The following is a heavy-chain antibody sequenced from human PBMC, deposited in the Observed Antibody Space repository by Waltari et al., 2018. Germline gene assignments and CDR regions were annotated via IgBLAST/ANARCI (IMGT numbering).Heavy chain of an antibody. Sequence: EVQLLESGGGLLQPGGSLRLSCAASGFTFSRSSMSWFRPAPGKGLEWVSSVTNSGAGTYYADSVKGRFTISRDNSQNTLSLQMNSLRADDTAVYYCALYCSDSSCHWGQGTLVTVSS. D-gene: IGHD2-15*01. V-gene: IGHV3-23*01. J-gene: IGHJ4*02. CDR2: VTNSGAGT. CDR3: ALYCSDSSCH. CDR1: GFTFSRSS.